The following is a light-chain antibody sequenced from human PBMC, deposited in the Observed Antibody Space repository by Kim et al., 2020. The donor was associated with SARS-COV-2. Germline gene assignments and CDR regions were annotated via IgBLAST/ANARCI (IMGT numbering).Light chain of an antibody. CDR3: CSYAGSSTYV. Sequence: GQSDTTSCTGTSSDVGSYNLVSWYQHHPGKAPKLMIYEVSKRPSGVSNRFSGSKSGNTASLTISGLQAEDEADYYCCSYAGSSTYVFGGGTQLTVL. V-gene: IGLV2-23*02. J-gene: IGLJ2*01. CDR2: EVS. CDR1: SSDVGSYNL.